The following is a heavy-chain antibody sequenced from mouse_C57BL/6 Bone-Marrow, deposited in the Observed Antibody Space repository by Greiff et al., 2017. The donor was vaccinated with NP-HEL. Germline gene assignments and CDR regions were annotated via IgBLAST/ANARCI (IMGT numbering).Heavy chain of an antibody. Sequence: EVKLMESGGGLVQPGGSLSLSCAASGFTFTDYYMSWVRQPPGKALEWLGFIRNKANGYTTEYSASVKGRFTISRDTSQSILYLQMNALRAEDSATYYCARYNWYFDVWGTGTTVTVSS. CDR1: GFTFTDYY. V-gene: IGHV7-3*01. CDR2: IRNKANGYTT. J-gene: IGHJ1*03. CDR3: ARYNWYFDV.